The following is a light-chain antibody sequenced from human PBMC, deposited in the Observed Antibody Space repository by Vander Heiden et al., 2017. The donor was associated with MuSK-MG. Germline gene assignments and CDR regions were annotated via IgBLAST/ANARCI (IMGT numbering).Light chain of an antibody. CDR2: QVA. CDR3: MQGTHWPPGA. V-gene: IGKV2-30*01. J-gene: IGKJ1*01. Sequence: DVVMTQSPPSLPVTLGQPASISCTSSQSLVSSDGSPSLTWLRQRPGQSPRRLIYQVANRDSGGPDRFSGSGSGTDVTLKISRGEAEDVGVYYCMQGTHWPPGAFGQGTKLEIK. CDR1: QSLVSSDGSPS.